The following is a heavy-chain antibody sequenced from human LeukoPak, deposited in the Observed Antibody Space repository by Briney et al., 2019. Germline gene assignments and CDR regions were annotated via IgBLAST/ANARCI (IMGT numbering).Heavy chain of an antibody. CDR1: GGSISSTDYY. Sequence: SQTLSLTCSVSGGSISSTDYYWRWVRQPAGTGLEWIGRIYISGSIDYNPSLKSPATISLDTSKNQFSLKLNSVTAADTAVYYCTRTSITMMGYYFDYWGQGSLVTVSS. CDR3: TRTSITMMGYYFDY. V-gene: IGHV4-61*02. CDR2: IYISGSI. D-gene: IGHD3-22*01. J-gene: IGHJ4*02.